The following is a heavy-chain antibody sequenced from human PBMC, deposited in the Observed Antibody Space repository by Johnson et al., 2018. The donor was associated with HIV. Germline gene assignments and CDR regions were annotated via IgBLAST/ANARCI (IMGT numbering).Heavy chain of an antibody. CDR3: ARGGRKWELLGDDAFDI. J-gene: IGHJ3*02. Sequence: VHLVESGGGLVQPGGSLRLSCAASGFTFSSYDMHWVRQATGKGLEWVSAIGTAGDTYYPGSVKGRFTISRENVKNSLYLQMNSLRAGDTAVYYCARGGRKWELLGDDAFDIWGQGTMVTVSS. CDR1: GFTFSSYD. V-gene: IGHV3-13*01. CDR2: IGTAGDT. D-gene: IGHD1-26*01.